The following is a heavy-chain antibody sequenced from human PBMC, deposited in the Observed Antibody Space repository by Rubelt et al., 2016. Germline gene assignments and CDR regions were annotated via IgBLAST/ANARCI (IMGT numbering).Heavy chain of an antibody. D-gene: IGHD2/OR15-2a*01. V-gene: IGHV4-31*03. CDR2: IYSSGST. CDR1: GGSISSGGYY. J-gene: IGHJ4*02. Sequence: QVQLQQWGAGLLKPSQTLSLTCTVSGGSISSGGYYWSWIRQHPGKGLEWIGYIYSSGSTYYNPSLKRRVTISVDTSKNHFSLKLSSVTAADTAVYYCARDSGSRIFDYWGQGTLVTVSS. CDR3: ARDSGSRIFDY.